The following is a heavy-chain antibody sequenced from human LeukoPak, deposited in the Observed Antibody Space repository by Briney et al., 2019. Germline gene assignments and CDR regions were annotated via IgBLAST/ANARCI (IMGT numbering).Heavy chain of an antibody. V-gene: IGHV4-34*01. D-gene: IGHD1-26*01. CDR3: ARMYSGSYFNWFDP. J-gene: IGHJ5*02. Sequence: SETLSLTCAVYGGSFSGYYWSWIRQPPGKGLEWIGEINHSGSTNYNPSLKSRVTISVDTSETQFSLKLSSVTAADTAVYYCARMYSGSYFNWFDPWGQGTLVTVSS. CDR2: INHSGST. CDR1: GGSFSGYY.